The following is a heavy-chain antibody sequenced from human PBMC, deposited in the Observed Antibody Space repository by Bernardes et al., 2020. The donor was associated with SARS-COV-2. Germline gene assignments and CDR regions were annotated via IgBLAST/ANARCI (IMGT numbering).Heavy chain of an antibody. D-gene: IGHD3-10*01. CDR3: AKRRHGSGSSFDY. Sequence: SETLSLTCSVSGVSISDYYWSWIRKPPGTGLEWIGFIHDSGSTHYNPSLNSRVTMSVDTSKNQLSLKLTSVTAADTAVYYCAKRRHGSGSSFDYWGQGTLVTVSS. J-gene: IGHJ4*02. V-gene: IGHV4-59*01. CDR2: IHDSGST. CDR1: GVSISDYY.